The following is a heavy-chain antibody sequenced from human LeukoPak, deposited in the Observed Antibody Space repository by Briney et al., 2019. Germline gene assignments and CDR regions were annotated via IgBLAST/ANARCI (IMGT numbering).Heavy chain of an antibody. J-gene: IGHJ5*02. D-gene: IGHD1-1*01. CDR2: IYHSGNT. V-gene: IGHV4-34*01. CDR3: ARVAAGSRENWFDP. Sequence: KPSETLSLTCAVYGGSFSGYYWSWIRQPPGKGLGWIGEIYHSGNTNYNPSLKSRVTISVDTSKNQFSLKLSSVTAADTAVYYCARVAAGSRENWFDPWGQGTLVTVSS. CDR1: GGSFSGYY.